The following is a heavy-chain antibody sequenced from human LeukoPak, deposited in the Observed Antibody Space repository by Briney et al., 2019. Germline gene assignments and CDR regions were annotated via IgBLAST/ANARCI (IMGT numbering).Heavy chain of an antibody. Sequence: GASVKVSCKASGGTFSSYAISWVRQAPGQGLEWMGRIIPILGIANYAQKFQGRVTITADKSTSTAYMELSSLRSEDTAVYYCARERQQLGYYYYYYGMDVRGQGTTVTVSS. CDR3: ARERQQLGYYYYYYGMDV. D-gene: IGHD6-13*01. CDR2: IIPILGIA. CDR1: GGTFSSYA. V-gene: IGHV1-69*04. J-gene: IGHJ6*02.